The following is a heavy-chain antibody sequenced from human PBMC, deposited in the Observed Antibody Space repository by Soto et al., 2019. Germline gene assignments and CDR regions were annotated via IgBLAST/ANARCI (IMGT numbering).Heavy chain of an antibody. J-gene: IGHJ1*01. CDR3: AREDASSGHAGTFLH. CDR2: ISNDGSAT. V-gene: IGHV3-30*03. D-gene: IGHD3-22*01. CDR1: GFMFSTYV. Sequence: QVQLVESGGGVVQPGRSLRLSCAASGFMFSTYVMHWVSQAPGQGLEWVAGISNDGSATHYADSAKGRLTISRDNSKNTLYLQVNSLSADDAAVYYCAREDASSGHAGTFLHWGQGTLVSVSS.